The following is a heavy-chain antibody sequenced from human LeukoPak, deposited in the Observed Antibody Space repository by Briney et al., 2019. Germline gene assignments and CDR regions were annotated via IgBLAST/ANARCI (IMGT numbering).Heavy chain of an antibody. J-gene: IGHJ3*01. Sequence: GGSLRLSCAASAFSVRTNYMSWVRQAPGKWLEWVSVIYSGGTISYADSVKGRLTISRDNSRDTLHLQMNSLRVDDTAVYYCVRAVHHLFYSDNSGYFGDAFDVCGQGTVVTVSS. V-gene: IGHV3-53*01. CDR3: VRAVHHLFYSDNSGYFGDAFDV. CDR2: IYSGGTI. D-gene: IGHD3-22*01. CDR1: AFSVRTNY.